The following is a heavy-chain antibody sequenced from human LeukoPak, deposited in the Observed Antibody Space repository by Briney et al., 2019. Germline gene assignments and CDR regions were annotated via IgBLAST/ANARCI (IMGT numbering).Heavy chain of an antibody. D-gene: IGHD3-22*01. CDR3: ARHATESSGYLSWFAP. CDR1: GGPIISYY. Sequence: PSETRSLTCTVSGGPIISYYWSWIRQPPGKGLEWFGYTYYSGSTNYNPSLKSRLTISVDTSKNQFSLKLSSVTAADTAVYYCARHATESSGYLSWFAPWGQGTLVTVSS. CDR2: TYYSGST. J-gene: IGHJ5*02. V-gene: IGHV4-59*08.